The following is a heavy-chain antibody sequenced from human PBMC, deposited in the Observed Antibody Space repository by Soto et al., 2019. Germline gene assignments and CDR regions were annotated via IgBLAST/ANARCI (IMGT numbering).Heavy chain of an antibody. V-gene: IGHV1-18*01. Sequence: QVQLVQSGAEVKKPGASVKVSCKASDYTFTGYGISWVRQAPGQGLEWMGWISAYNGNTNYAQKLQGRVTVTTDTSTSTAYMELRSLRSDDTAVYYCAREISYDEAPGAFDIWGQGTMVTVSS. CDR2: ISAYNGNT. D-gene: IGHD3-3*01. CDR3: AREISYDEAPGAFDI. J-gene: IGHJ3*02. CDR1: DYTFTGYG.